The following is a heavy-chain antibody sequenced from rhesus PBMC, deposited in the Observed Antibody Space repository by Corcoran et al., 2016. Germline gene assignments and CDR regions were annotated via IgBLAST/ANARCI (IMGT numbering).Heavy chain of an antibody. CDR3: ADVDFDY. Sequence: QVQLQESGPGLVKPSETLSLTCAVSGYSLSTGYDWSWIRHPPGKGLEWIGYIDGSSGSTNDNPSLKSRVTIAKDTSKNQFSLRLRSVTAADTAVYYWADVDFDYWGQGVLVTVSS. V-gene: IGHV4-127*01. CDR2: IDGSSGST. J-gene: IGHJ4*01. CDR1: GYSLSTGYD.